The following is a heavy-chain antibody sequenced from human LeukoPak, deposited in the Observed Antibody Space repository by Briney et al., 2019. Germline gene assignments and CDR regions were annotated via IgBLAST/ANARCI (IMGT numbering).Heavy chain of an antibody. CDR2: ISSSSSTI. V-gene: IGHV3-48*04. CDR1: GFTFSSYS. D-gene: IGHD6-13*01. CDR3: ARDFRDHRGAAAGIRRGAFDI. Sequence: GGSLRHSCAASGFTFSSYSMNWVRQAPGKGLEWVSYISSSSSTIYYADSVKGRFTISRDNAKNSQYLQMNSLRAEDTAVYYCARDFRDHRGAAAGIRRGAFDIWGQGTMVTVSS. J-gene: IGHJ3*02.